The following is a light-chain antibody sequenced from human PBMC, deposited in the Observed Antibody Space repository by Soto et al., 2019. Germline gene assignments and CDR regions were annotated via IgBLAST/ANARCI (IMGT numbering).Light chain of an antibody. Sequence: EIVLTQSPATLSLSPGERATLSCRASQSVSSRLAWYQQKPGQAPRLLIYDASNLDSGIPARFSGSGSGTEFTLTISSLQPDDFATYYCQHYNSYSESFGQGTKVDIK. CDR3: QHYNSYSES. CDR2: DAS. CDR1: QSVSSR. J-gene: IGKJ1*01. V-gene: IGKV3-11*01.